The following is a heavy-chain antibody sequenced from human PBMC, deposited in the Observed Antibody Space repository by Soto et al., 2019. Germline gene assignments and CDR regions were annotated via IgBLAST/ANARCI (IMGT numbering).Heavy chain of an antibody. D-gene: IGHD2-15*01. CDR1: GFTFSSYG. J-gene: IGHJ6*02. Sequence: QVQLVESGGGVVQPGRSLRLSCAASGFTFSSYGMHWVRQAPGKGLEWVAVIWYDGSNKYYADSVKGRFTISRDNSKNTLYLQMNSLRAEDTAVYYCARDARDCSGGSCYSFMDVWGLGTTVTVSS. CDR2: IWYDGSNK. CDR3: ARDARDCSGGSCYSFMDV. V-gene: IGHV3-33*01.